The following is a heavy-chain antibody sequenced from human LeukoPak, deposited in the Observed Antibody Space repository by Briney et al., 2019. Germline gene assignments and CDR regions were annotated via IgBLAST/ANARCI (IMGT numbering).Heavy chain of an antibody. D-gene: IGHD7-27*01. CDR3: ARLDRGGLTGDP. Sequence: GGSLRLSCAASGFTFSSYSMNRVRQAQGQGLEWVSYISIISSTIYYSDSVKGRFTISRENAKTPLYLQMKSLRAEDTAVYYCARLDRGGLTGDPWGQGTLVTVSS. J-gene: IGHJ5*02. CDR2: ISIISSTI. CDR1: GFTFSSYS. V-gene: IGHV3-48*04.